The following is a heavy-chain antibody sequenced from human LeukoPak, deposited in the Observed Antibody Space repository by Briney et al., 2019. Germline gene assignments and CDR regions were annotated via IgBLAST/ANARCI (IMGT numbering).Heavy chain of an antibody. J-gene: IGHJ4*02. CDR2: ISYDGRTT. Sequence: GRSLRLSCVASEFTFSSYAMHWVRQAPGKGLEGVSVISYDGRTTYLSDSVKGRFSTSRDNSKNTVNLQMTSLRDEDTAVYYCARDPSRLLNGGRLDYWGQGTLVTVSS. CDR1: EFTFSSYA. CDR3: ARDPSRLLNGGRLDY. V-gene: IGHV3-30*04. D-gene: IGHD7-27*01.